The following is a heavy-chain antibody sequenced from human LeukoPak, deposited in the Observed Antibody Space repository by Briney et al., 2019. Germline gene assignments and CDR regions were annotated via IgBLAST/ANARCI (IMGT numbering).Heavy chain of an antibody. CDR3: ARTYCGGDCYGNFQH. V-gene: IGHV3-74*01. Sequence: GGSLRLSCAASGFTFSVYWIYWVRQAPGKGLVWVSRVSGDGNRSTYADSVKGRFTISRDNAKNTVYLQMNSLRAEDTAVCYCARTYCGGDCYGNFQHWGQGTLVTVSS. CDR2: VSGDGNRS. CDR1: GFTFSVYW. D-gene: IGHD2-21*02. J-gene: IGHJ1*01.